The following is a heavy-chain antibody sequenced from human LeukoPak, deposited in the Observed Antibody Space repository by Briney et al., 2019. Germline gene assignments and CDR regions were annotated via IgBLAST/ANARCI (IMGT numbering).Heavy chain of an antibody. J-gene: IGHJ4*02. D-gene: IGHD1-26*01. CDR2: VFYSGST. CDR3: AGRSARYFDS. V-gene: IGHV4-59*01. CDR1: GDSIDSYY. Sequence: PSETLSLTCTVSGDSIDSYYWSWIRQPPGEGLQWIGYVFYSGSTNYDASLKSRVAISVDRSKNQFSLKLTSVSAADTAVYYCAGRSARYFDSWGQGTPVTVSS.